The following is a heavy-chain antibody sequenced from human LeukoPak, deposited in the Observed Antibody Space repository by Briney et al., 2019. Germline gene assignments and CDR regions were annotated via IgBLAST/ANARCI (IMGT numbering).Heavy chain of an antibody. Sequence: GASVKVSCKASGYTFTCYYMHWVRQAPGQGLEWMGLINPNSGGTNYAQKFQGRVTMTRDTSISTAYMELSRLRSDDTAVYYCARASYPQAFDIWGQGTMVTVSS. CDR3: ARASYPQAFDI. CDR1: GYTFTCYY. CDR2: INPNSGGT. J-gene: IGHJ3*02. D-gene: IGHD3-10*01. V-gene: IGHV1-2*02.